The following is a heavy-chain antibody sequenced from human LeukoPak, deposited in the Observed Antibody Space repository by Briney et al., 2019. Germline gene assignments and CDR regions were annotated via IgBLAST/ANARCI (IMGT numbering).Heavy chain of an antibody. CDR3: ARGRGSGSYQGRYFDY. J-gene: IGHJ4*02. CDR1: GFTFSSYG. Sequence: RGSLRLSCAASGFTFSSYGRHWVRQAPGKGLEWVAVISYDGSNKYYADSVKGRFPIPRDHSKNKLYLQMNSLRAEDTAVYYCARGRGSGSYQGRYFDYWGQGTLVTVSS. D-gene: IGHD3-10*01. V-gene: IGHV3-30*03. CDR2: ISYDGSNK.